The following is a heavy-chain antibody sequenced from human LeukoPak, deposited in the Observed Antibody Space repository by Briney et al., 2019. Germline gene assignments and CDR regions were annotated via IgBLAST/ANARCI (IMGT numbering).Heavy chain of an antibody. D-gene: IGHD3-10*01. CDR1: GGSFSGYY. V-gene: IGHV4-34*01. CDR2: INHSGST. CDR3: AGYYGSGSYYGWFDP. J-gene: IGHJ5*02. Sequence: SETLSLTCAVYGGSFSGYYWSWIRQPPGKGLEWIGEINHSGSTNYNPSLKSRVTISVDTSKSQYSLKLSSVTAADTAVYYCAGYYGSGSYYGWFDPWGQGTLVTVSS.